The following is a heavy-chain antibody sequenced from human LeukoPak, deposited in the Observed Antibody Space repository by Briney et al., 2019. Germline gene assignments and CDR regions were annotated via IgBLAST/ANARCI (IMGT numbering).Heavy chain of an antibody. J-gene: IGHJ5*02. D-gene: IGHD3-10*01. CDR3: AREGRSIVIILTSGGWFDP. V-gene: IGHV4-39*07. Sequence: PSETLSLTCTVSGGSISSSSYYWGWIRQPPGKGLEWIGSIYYSGSTYYNPSLKSRVTISVDTSKNQVSLKLSSVTAADTAVYYCAREGRSIVIILTSGGWFDPWGQGTLVTVSS. CDR2: IYYSGST. CDR1: GGSISSSSYY.